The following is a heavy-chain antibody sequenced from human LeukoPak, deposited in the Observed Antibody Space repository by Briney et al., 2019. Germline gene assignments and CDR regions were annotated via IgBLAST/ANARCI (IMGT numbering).Heavy chain of an antibody. D-gene: IGHD3-22*01. CDR1: GYTFTSYG. Sequence: ASVNVSCKASGYTFTSYGINWVRQAPGQGLEWMGWISTYNGDTNYAQRLQGRVTMTTDTSTSTVYMELRSLRSDDTAVYYCARSYYYDSSAYSDYWGQGTLVIVSS. CDR2: ISTYNGDT. J-gene: IGHJ4*02. V-gene: IGHV1-18*01. CDR3: ARSYYYDSSAYSDY.